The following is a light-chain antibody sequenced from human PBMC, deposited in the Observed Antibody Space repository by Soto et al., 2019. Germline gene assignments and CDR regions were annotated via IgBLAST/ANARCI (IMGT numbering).Light chain of an antibody. CDR2: GAS. CDR1: QDIGNF. J-gene: IGKJ1*01. V-gene: IGKV1-12*01. Sequence: IQLTQSPSSVSASVGDRFTITCRASQDIGNFLAWYQQTPGKAPRPLIHGASSLSRGVPSRFIGGGAGTHCTLTISGLQPEDLATYFCLQTSSFPRTFGQGTTV. CDR3: LQTSSFPRT.